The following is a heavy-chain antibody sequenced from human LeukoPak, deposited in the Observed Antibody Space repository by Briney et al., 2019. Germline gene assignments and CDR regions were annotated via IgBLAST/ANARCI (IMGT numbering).Heavy chain of an antibody. D-gene: IGHD6-13*01. Sequence: SAKVSCKASGGTFSSYAISWVRQAPGQGLEWMGGIIPIFGTANYAQKFQGRVTITTDESTSTAYMELSSLRSEDTAVYYCARGIAAAGTLPSRFDPWGQGTLVTFSS. CDR1: GGTFSSYA. CDR3: ARGIAAAGTLPSRFDP. CDR2: IIPIFGTA. V-gene: IGHV1-69*05. J-gene: IGHJ5*02.